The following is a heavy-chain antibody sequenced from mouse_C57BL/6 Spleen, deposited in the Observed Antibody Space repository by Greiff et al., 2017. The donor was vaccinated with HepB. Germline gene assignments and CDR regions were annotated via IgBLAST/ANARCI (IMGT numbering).Heavy chain of an antibody. CDR3: ASLITTVVPAFDV. D-gene: IGHD1-1*01. CDR1: GYSITSGYY. J-gene: IGHJ1*03. V-gene: IGHV3-6*01. CDR2: ISYDGSN. Sequence: DVQLQESGPGLVKPSQSLSLTCSVTGYSITSGYYWNWIRQFPGNKLEWMGYISYDGSNNYNPSLKNRISITRDTSKNQFFLKLNSVTTEDTATYYCASLITTVVPAFDVWGTGTTVTVSS.